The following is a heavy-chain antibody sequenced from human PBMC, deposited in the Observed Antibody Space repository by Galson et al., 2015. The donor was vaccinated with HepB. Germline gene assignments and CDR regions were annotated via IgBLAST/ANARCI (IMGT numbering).Heavy chain of an antibody. Sequence: SLRLSCAASGFTFSSYAMSWVRQAPGKGLEWVSAISGSGGSTYYADSVKGRFTISRDNSKNTLYLQMNSLRAEDPAVYYCASPRGDSSGWYYWGQGTLVTVSS. CDR3: ASPRGDSSGWYY. J-gene: IGHJ4*02. CDR1: GFTFSSYA. CDR2: ISGSGGST. V-gene: IGHV3-23*01. D-gene: IGHD6-19*01.